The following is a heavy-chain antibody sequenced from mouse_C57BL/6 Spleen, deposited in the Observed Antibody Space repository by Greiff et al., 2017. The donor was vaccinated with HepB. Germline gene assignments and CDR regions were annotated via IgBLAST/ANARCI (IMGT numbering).Heavy chain of an antibody. CDR2: INYDGSST. D-gene: IGHD1-1*01. V-gene: IGHV5-16*01. J-gene: IGHJ1*03. CDR3: ARDEPYYSGSSHWYFDV. CDR1: GFTFSDYY. Sequence: EVHLVESEGGLVQPGRSMKLSCTASGFTFSDYYMAWVRQVPEKGLEWVANINYDGSSTYYLDSLKSRFIISRDNAKNILYLQMSSLKSEDTATYYCARDEPYYSGSSHWYFDVWGTGTTVTVSS.